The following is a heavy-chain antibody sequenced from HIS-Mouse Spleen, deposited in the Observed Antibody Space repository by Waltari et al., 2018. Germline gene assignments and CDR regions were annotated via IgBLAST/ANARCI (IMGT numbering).Heavy chain of an antibody. CDR3: ARSPYYDFWSGYSDNWFDP. Sequence: QVQLQESGPGLVKPSQTLSLTCTVSGGPISSGGYYWRWSRPHPGTGLEWIGYIYSSGSTYYNPSLKSRVTISVDTSKNQFSLKLSSVTAADTAVYYCARSPYYDFWSGYSDNWFDPWGQGTLVTVSS. D-gene: IGHD3-3*01. J-gene: IGHJ5*02. CDR2: IYSSGST. V-gene: IGHV4-31*03. CDR1: GGPISSGGYY.